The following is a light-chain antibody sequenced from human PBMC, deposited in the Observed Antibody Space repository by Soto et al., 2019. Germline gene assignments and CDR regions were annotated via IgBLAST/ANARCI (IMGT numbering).Light chain of an antibody. J-gene: IGKJ2*01. CDR1: NAVTNNF. V-gene: IGKV3-20*01. Sequence: EMGLTQFPGTLSLSPGERATLSCRASNAVTNNFLAWYQQRPGQAPRLVIYGASSRPAGIPDRFSGSGAGTDFTLSISRLEPEDFAVYFCQQYGSSPGTFGQGTKLEIK. CDR3: QQYGSSPGT. CDR2: GAS.